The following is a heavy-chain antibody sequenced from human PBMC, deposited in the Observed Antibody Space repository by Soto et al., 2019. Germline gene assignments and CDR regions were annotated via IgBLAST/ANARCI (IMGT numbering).Heavy chain of an antibody. CDR3: AKPKGADIPFDS. D-gene: IGHD3-9*01. Sequence: QVQLVESGGGVVQPGRSLRLSCAASGFTFSSDGMHWVRQAPGKGLEWVAVISYDGSDKYYADAAKGRFTISRENPKNTGVLQMNSLRPEDTALYYWAKPKGADIPFDSWGQGTLVTVSS. CDR1: GFTFSSDG. V-gene: IGHV3-30*18. J-gene: IGHJ4*02. CDR2: ISYDGSDK.